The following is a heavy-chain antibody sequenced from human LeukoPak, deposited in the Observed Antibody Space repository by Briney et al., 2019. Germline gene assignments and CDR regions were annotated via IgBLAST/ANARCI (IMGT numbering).Heavy chain of an antibody. V-gene: IGHV3-21*06. CDR2: ISCNSGYM. CDR1: DFAFYGYS. D-gene: IGHD6-19*01. Sequence: GGSLRLSCAASDFAFYGYSMHWVRQAPGKGLEWISSISCNSGYMYYADSVKGRFTISRDNAKNSLYLQVTGLRVEDTALYYCAREIVSSGCLDYWGQGSLVTVSS. J-gene: IGHJ4*02. CDR3: AREIVSSGCLDY.